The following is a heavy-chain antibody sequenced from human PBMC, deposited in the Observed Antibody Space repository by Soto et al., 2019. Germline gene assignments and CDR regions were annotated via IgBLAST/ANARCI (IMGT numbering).Heavy chain of an antibody. CDR3: AREVRDGYNSKPYWFDP. V-gene: IGHV4-59*01. D-gene: IGHD5-12*01. CDR1: GDSISSYS. Sequence: SETLSLTCTVSGDSISSYSWSWIRQPPGKGLEWIGNIHYNGNTKYSPSLKSRVTMSVDTSKNHFSLKLISVTTADTAVYFCAREVRDGYNSKPYWFDPWGQGTLVTVSS. CDR2: IHYNGNT. J-gene: IGHJ5*02.